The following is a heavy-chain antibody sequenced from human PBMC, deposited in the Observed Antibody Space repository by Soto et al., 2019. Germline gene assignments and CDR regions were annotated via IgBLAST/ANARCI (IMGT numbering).Heavy chain of an antibody. CDR2: TYYRGRT. J-gene: IGHJ4*02. CDR3: DRHGSGSQYPIDH. V-gene: IGHV4-39*01. CDR1: GGSISGSTYY. D-gene: IGHD3-10*01. Sequence: QLQLQESGPGLVKPSETLSLTCTVSGGSISGSTYYWGWIRQPPGKGLEYMGSTYYRGRTYYNPSLTRRVTVSVDTSKNQFSLNLNSVTDADTAVYYCDRHGSGSQYPIDHWGQGTLVTVSS.